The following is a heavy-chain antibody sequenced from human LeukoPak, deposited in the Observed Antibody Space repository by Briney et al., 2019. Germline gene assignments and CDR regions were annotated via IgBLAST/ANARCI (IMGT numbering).Heavy chain of an antibody. V-gene: IGHV3-74*01. CDR1: GFTFSSYW. CDR2: INSDGKST. J-gene: IGHJ4*02. Sequence: GGSLRLSCAASGFTFSSYWMHWVRQAPGKRLVWVSRINSDGKSTRYADSVKGLFTISRDNAKNTLYLQMNSLRAEDTAVYYCARRGGYGMNYWGQGTLVTVSS. CDR3: ARRGGYGMNY. D-gene: IGHD6-25*01.